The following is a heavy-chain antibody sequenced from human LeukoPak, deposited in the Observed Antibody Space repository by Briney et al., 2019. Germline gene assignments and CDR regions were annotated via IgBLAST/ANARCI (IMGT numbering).Heavy chain of an antibody. Sequence: SETLSLTCTVSGGSISSYYWSWIRQPPGKGLEWIGYIYYSGSTNYNPSLKSRVTISVDTSKNQFSLNLNSVTAADTAVYYCARDYGDFRHWFDPWGQGTLVTVSS. D-gene: IGHD4-17*01. CDR2: IYYSGST. CDR3: ARDYGDFRHWFDP. J-gene: IGHJ5*02. V-gene: IGHV4-59*01. CDR1: GGSISSYY.